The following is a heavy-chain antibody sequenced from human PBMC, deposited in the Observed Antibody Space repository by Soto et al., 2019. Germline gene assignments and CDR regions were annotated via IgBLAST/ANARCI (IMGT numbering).Heavy chain of an antibody. J-gene: IGHJ4*02. D-gene: IGHD1-20*01. CDR1: GFTFSSNG. CDR2: IWYDGSNK. V-gene: IGHV3-33*01. Sequence: LRLSCAASGFTFSSNGMHWVRQAPGKGLEWVAVIWYDGSNKYYADSVEGRFTISRDNSKNMLYLQMNTLRAEDTAVYYCARWGYNKKLDYWGQGTPVTVSS. CDR3: ARWGYNKKLDY.